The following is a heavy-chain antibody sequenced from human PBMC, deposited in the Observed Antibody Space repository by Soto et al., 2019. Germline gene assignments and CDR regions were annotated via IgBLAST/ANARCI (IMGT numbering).Heavy chain of an antibody. CDR3: ARVMTVQAFDI. CDR2: INAGTGQV. CDR1: GXXXXXXG. Sequence: EVKKPGASVKXSCKASGXXXXXXGIHWVRXXXXXGFEWVGWINAGTGQVKYSQKFQGRVSITRDTSASTAYMELSSLKSEDTAVYYCARVMTVQAFDIWGQGTKVTVSS. J-gene: IGHJ3*02. V-gene: IGHV1-3*01. D-gene: IGHD4-17*01.